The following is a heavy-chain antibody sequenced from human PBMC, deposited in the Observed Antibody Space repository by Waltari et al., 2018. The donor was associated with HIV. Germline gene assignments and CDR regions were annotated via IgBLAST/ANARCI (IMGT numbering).Heavy chain of an antibody. J-gene: IGHJ4*02. CDR1: GFPFSSNA. CDR3: AKDAAISL. V-gene: IGHV3-23*01. D-gene: IGHD3-3*01. Sequence: EVQLLESGGGLVQPGGSLRHSCAASGFPFSSNAMNWVRQAPGKGLEWVSTISGSGGSTYYADSGKGRFTISRDNSKNTLYLQMDSLRAEDTAVYYCAKDAAISLWGQGTLVTVSS. CDR2: ISGSGGST.